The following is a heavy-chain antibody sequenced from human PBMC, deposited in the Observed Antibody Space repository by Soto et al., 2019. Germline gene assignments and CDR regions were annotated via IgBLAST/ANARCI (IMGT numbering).Heavy chain of an antibody. CDR2: IYYSGST. V-gene: IGHV4-39*07. Sequence: SETLSLTCTVSGGSISGSNYYWGWVRQPPGKELEWIASIYYSGSTYYNPSLKSRVTISVDTPKNQFSLKLSSVTAADTAVYYCARSVFPWGQRTLVTVSS. CDR3: ARSVFP. J-gene: IGHJ5*02. CDR1: GGSISGSNYY.